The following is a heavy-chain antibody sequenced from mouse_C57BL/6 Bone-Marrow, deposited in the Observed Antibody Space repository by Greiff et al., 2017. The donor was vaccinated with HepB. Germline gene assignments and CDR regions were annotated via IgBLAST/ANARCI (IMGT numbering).Heavy chain of an antibody. Sequence: QVQLQQPGAELVMPGASVKLSCKASGYTFTSYWMHWVKQRPGQGLEWIGEIDPSDSYTNYNPKFKGKSTLTVDKSSSTADMQLSSLTSEDSAVYYCARDIYYGYAWFAYWGQGTLVTVSA. CDR2: IDPSDSYT. V-gene: IGHV1-69*01. CDR3: ARDIYYGYAWFAY. CDR1: GYTFTSYW. D-gene: IGHD2-2*01. J-gene: IGHJ3*01.